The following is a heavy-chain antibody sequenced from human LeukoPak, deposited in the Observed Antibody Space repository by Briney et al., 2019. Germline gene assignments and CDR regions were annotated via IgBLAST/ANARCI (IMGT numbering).Heavy chain of an antibody. CDR1: GGSISSHY. V-gene: IGHV4-59*11. CDR3: ARVLSSRDGYKLDY. CDR2: IYYSGST. J-gene: IGHJ4*02. D-gene: IGHD5-24*01. Sequence: SETLSLTCTVSGGSISSHYWSWIRQPPGKGLGWIGYIYYSGSTNYNPSLKRRVTISVDTSKNQFSLKLSSVTAADTAVYYCARVLSSRDGYKLDYWGQGTLVTVSS.